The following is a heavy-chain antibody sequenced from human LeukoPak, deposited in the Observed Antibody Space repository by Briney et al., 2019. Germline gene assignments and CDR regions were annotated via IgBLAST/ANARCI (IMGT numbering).Heavy chain of an antibody. J-gene: IGHJ4*02. V-gene: IGHV1-69-2*01. D-gene: IGHD6-19*01. CDR3: ATGPPYSSGSFDY. CDR2: VDPEDGET. Sequence: ASVKISCKVSGYTFTDYYIHWVRQAPGKGLEWMGLVDPEDGETIYTEKFQGRVTITADTSTDTAYMELSSLRSEDTAVYYCATGPPYSSGSFDYWGQGTLVTVSS. CDR1: GYTFTDYY.